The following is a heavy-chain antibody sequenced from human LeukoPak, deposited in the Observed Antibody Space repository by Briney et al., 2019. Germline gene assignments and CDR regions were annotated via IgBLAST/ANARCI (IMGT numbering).Heavy chain of an antibody. J-gene: IGHJ3*02. D-gene: IGHD1-26*01. CDR3: ARPPSGSYSRSAFDI. CDR2: ISYDGSNK. V-gene: IGHV3-30*04. CDR1: GFTFSSYA. Sequence: GRSLTLSCAASGFTFSSYAMQWVRPAPGKGLEWVGVISYDGSNKYYADSVKGRFTISRDNSKNTLYLQMNSLRAEDTAVYYCARPPSGSYSRSAFDIWGQGTMVTVSS.